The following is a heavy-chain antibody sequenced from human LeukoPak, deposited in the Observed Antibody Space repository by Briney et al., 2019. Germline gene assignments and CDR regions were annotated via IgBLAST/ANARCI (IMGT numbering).Heavy chain of an antibody. CDR2: ISYDGSNK. CDR3: ARARIAAAPRGAFDI. D-gene: IGHD6-13*01. Sequence: GGSLRLSCAASGFTFSSYAMHWVRQAPGKGLEWVAVISYDGSNKYYADSVKGRFTISRDNSKNTLYLQMNSLRAEDTAVYYCARARIAAAPRGAFDIWGQGTMVTVSS. CDR1: GFTFSSYA. J-gene: IGHJ3*02. V-gene: IGHV3-30-3*01.